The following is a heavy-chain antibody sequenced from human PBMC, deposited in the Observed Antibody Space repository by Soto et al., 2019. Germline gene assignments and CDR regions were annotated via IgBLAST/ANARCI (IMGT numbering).Heavy chain of an antibody. V-gene: IGHV4-39*01. CDR3: ARLPTNYYYYGMYV. Sequence: QLQLQESGPGLVKPSETLSLTCTVSGGSISSSSYYWGWIRQPPGKGLEWIGRIYYSGSTYYNPSLKSRVTIAVDTSKNQFSLKLSSVTAADTAVYYCARLPTNYYYYGMYVWGQGTTVTVSS. D-gene: IGHD5-12*01. CDR2: IYYSGST. J-gene: IGHJ6*02. CDR1: GGSISSSSYY.